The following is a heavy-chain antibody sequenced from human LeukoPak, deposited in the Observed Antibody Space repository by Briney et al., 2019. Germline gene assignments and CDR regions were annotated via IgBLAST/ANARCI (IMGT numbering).Heavy chain of an antibody. CDR2: VYYSGST. V-gene: IGHV4-59*01. CDR1: GGSMSNYY. D-gene: IGHD5-18*01. J-gene: IGHJ4*02. Sequence: PSETLSLTCTVSGGSMSNYYWNWIRQPPGKGLEWIGYVYYSGSTNYNPSLKSRVTISVDTSKNQFSLKLSSVTAADTAVYYCARALYSYEGFFDYWGQGTLVTVSS. CDR3: ARALYSYEGFFDY.